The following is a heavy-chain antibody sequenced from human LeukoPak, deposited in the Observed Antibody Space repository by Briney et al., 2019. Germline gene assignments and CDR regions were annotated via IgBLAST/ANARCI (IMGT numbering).Heavy chain of an antibody. V-gene: IGHV1-69*04. CDR2: IIPILGIA. J-gene: IGHJ4*02. D-gene: IGHD4-17*01. Sequence: SVKLSCKASGCTFSSYTISWVRQAPGQGLEWMGRIIPILGIANYAQTFQGRVTITADKATSTAYMELSSLRSEDTAVYYCARDFCQDYGHLFLDYWGQGSLVTVSS. CDR1: GCTFSSYT. CDR3: ARDFCQDYGHLFLDY.